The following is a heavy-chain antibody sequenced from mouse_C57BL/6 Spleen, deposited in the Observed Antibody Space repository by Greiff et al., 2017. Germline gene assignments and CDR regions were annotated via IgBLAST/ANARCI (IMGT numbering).Heavy chain of an antibody. CDR3: ARYYGSSYAMDY. J-gene: IGHJ4*01. CDR2: ISYSGST. V-gene: IGHV3-8*01. D-gene: IGHD1-1*01. CDR1: GYSITSDY. Sequence: VKVVESGPGLAKPSQTLSLTCSVTGYSITSDYWNWIRKFPGNKLEYMGYISYSGSTFYNPSLKSRISITRDTSKNQYYLQLNSVTTEDTATDYCARYYGSSYAMDYWGQGTSVTVSS.